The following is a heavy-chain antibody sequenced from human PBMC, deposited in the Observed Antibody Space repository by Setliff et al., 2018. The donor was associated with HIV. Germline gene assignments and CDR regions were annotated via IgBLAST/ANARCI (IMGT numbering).Heavy chain of an antibody. CDR2: IYYSGRT. J-gene: IGHJ6*02. CDR3: ARGGGFWSYDSSGYGGRLYYYYGMDV. Sequence: SETLSLTCTVSGGSISSYYWSWIRQPPGKGLEWIGYIYYSGRTKYNPTPKSRVTISVDTSKNQFSLKLSSVTAADTAVCYCARGGGFWSYDSSGYGGRLYYYYGMDVWGQGTTVTVSS. D-gene: IGHD3-22*01. V-gene: IGHV4-59*01. CDR1: GGSISSYY.